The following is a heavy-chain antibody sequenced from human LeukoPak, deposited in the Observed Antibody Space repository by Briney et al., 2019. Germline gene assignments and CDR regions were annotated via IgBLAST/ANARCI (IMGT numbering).Heavy chain of an antibody. CDR1: GYTFTSYY. CDR2: VNPSGGST. CDR3: ARDLQMNYYDSSGYYYHDAFDI. J-gene: IGHJ3*02. D-gene: IGHD3-22*01. Sequence: ASETVSCKASGYTFTSYYMHWVRQAPGQGREWMGIVNPSGGSTSYAQKFQGRVTMTRDTSTSTVYMELSSLSSEDTAVYYCARDLQMNYYDSSGYYYHDAFDIWGQGTMVTVSS. V-gene: IGHV1-46*01.